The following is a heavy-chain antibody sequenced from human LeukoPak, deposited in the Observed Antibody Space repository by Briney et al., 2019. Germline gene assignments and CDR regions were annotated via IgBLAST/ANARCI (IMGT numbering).Heavy chain of an antibody. CDR2: TYTGGNS. V-gene: IGHV3-53*01. Sequence: GGSLRLSCEASGFTVSSTHMVWVRQAPGKGLEWVSVTYTGGNSYYAGSVQGRFIISRDISKNTLYLQMNNLRAEDSALCYCARGGRGSAAVVAPRSFDIWGQGTMVTVSS. CDR3: ARGGRGSAAVVAPRSFDI. D-gene: IGHD3-22*01. CDR1: GFTVSSTH. J-gene: IGHJ3*02.